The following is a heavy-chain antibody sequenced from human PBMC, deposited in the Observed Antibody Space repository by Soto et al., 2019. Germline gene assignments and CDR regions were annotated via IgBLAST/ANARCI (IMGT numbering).Heavy chain of an antibody. Sequence: ASVKVSCKGSGYTLTSYYLQWERQVPGQGLVWIGMINPTSDYTNYAQKFQGRVTLTRDTSTSTVYIELSRVRYEHTDMYYCPRGAPDIHAFDIWG. CDR2: INPTSDYT. J-gene: IGHJ3*02. D-gene: IGHD3-9*01. CDR1: GYTLTSYY. V-gene: IGHV1-46*01. CDR3: PRGAPDIHAFDI.